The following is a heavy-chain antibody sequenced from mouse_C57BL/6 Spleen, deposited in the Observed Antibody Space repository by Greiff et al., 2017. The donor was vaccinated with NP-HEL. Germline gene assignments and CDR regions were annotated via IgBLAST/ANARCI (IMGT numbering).Heavy chain of an antibody. D-gene: IGHD3-1*01. CDR1: GFTFSDYY. Sequence: EVMLVESEGGLVQPGSSMKLSCTASGFTFSDYYMAWVRQVPEKGLEWVANINYDGSSTYYLDSLKSRFIISRDNAKNILYLQMSSLKSEDTATYYCAREGLDDYFDYWGQGTTLTVSS. CDR2: INYDGSST. CDR3: AREGLDDYFDY. V-gene: IGHV5-16*01. J-gene: IGHJ2*01.